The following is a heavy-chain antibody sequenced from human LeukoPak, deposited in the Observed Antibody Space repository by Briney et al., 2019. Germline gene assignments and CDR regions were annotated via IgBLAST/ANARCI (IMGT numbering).Heavy chain of an antibody. CDR1: GYSISSGYY. CDR2: IYHSGST. Sequence: SETLSLTCTVSGYSISSGYYWGWIRQPPGKGLEWIGSIYHSGSTNYNPSLKSRVTISVDKSKNQFSLKLSSVTAADTAVYYCARSDSSGRDAFDIWGQGTMVTVSS. CDR3: ARSDSSGRDAFDI. V-gene: IGHV4-38-2*02. D-gene: IGHD3-22*01. J-gene: IGHJ3*02.